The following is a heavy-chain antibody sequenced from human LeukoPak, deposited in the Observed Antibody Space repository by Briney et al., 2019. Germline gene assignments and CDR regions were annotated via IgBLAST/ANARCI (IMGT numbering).Heavy chain of an antibody. CDR1: GYTFTSYA. V-gene: IGHV1-2*02. CDR3: ARQMDRYSTYTSAWNAFAY. CDR2: INPNNGDT. Sequence: GASVKVSCKASGYTFTSYAMNWVRQAPGQGLEWMGWINPNNGDTNYAQKFQGRVTMTRDTSISTAYMELGRLRSDDTAVYYCARQMDRYSTYTSAWNAFAYWGQGTLVTVSS. D-gene: IGHD6-19*01. J-gene: IGHJ4*02.